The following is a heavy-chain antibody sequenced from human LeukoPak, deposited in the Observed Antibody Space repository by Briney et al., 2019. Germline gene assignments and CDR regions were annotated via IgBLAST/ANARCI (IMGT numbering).Heavy chain of an antibody. J-gene: IGHJ6*02. V-gene: IGHV3-53*01. CDR3: ARDLVRGSDYYRGMDV. CDR1: GFTLSRNY. Sequence: GGALRLSYAPSGFTLSRNYMSWVRPAPGKGVKCVSIFYSGSSTYYPDLEKGRFTIARDNSKNTLYLQMNDLGAEDTADYYCARDLVRGSDYYRGMDVWGQGTTVTVSS. CDR2: FYSGSST. D-gene: IGHD2-21*01.